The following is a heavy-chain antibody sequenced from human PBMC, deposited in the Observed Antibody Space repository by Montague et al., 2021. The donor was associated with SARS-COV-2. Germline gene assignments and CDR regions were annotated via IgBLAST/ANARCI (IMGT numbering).Heavy chain of an antibody. CDR2: IYSIGDT. D-gene: IGHD2/OR15-2a*01. CDR1: GASMSGYH. J-gene: IGHJ4*01. CDR3: ARGSEYYYHPFDY. V-gene: IGHV4-4*07. Sequence: SETLSLTCTVSGASMSGYHWSWIRQPAGKALEWIGRIYSIGDTTYNPSLKNRLTMSVDTSERQFSLKMTSVSAADTAIYYCARGSEYYYHPFDYWGHGNLVTVSS.